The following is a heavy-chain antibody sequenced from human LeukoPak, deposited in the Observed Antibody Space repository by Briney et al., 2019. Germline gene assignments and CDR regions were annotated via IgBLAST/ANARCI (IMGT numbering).Heavy chain of an antibody. CDR1: GSIFSNYW. D-gene: IGHD2-2*01. Sequence: GASLRISCKGSGSIFSNYWIGWVRQLPGKGLKWMGIIYPGDSDTSYSPSFRDQATISADKSISTAYLQWSSLKASDTAMYHCARLYCSSSSCRHPLISDPYMDVWGKGTTVTVSS. CDR2: IYPGDSDT. CDR3: ARLYCSSSSCRHPLISDPYMDV. V-gene: IGHV5-51*01. J-gene: IGHJ6*03.